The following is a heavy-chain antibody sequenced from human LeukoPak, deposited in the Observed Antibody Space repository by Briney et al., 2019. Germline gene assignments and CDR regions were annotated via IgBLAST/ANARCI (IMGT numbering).Heavy chain of an antibody. CDR3: ARDSKIQLWLRIVDYYGMDV. D-gene: IGHD5-18*01. V-gene: IGHV3-21*01. J-gene: IGHJ6*02. CDR2: ISSSSSYI. Sequence: PGGSLRLSCAASGFTFSSYSMNWVRQAPGKGLEWVSFISSSSSYIYYADSVKGRFTISRDNAKNSLYLQMNSLRAEDTAVYYCARDSKIQLWLRIVDYYGMDVWGQGTAVTVSS. CDR1: GFTFSSYS.